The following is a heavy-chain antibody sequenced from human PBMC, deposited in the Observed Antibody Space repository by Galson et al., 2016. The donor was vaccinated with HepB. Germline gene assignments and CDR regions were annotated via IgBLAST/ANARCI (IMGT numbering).Heavy chain of an antibody. Sequence: SETLSLTCTVSGGSISSSSSYWGWSRQPPGKGLEWIGDMYYSGSNDYKSSLTRRVAMSVDMSKNQFPLQLTSVTAADTAVYYCARHISRVDTAMVLWGQGTLVIVSS. CDR2: MYYSGSN. D-gene: IGHD5-18*01. V-gene: IGHV4-39*01. CDR3: ARHISRVDTAMVL. CDR1: GGSISSSSSY. J-gene: IGHJ4*02.